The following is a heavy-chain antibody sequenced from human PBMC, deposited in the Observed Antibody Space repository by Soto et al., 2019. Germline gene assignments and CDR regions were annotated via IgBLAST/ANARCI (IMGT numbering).Heavy chain of an antibody. CDR3: ARGGGSPYHDHEFDY. J-gene: IGHJ4*02. V-gene: IGHV4-59*11. D-gene: IGHD2-2*01. Sequence: SETLSLTCSVSGVSTSNHYWTWIRKPPGQGPEWIGCIYYRGTTNYNASFDSRVTISVDTSKNQFSLKLTSVTTADMAVYYCARGGGSPYHDHEFDYWGQGILVTVSS. CDR2: IYYRGTT. CDR1: GVSTSNHY.